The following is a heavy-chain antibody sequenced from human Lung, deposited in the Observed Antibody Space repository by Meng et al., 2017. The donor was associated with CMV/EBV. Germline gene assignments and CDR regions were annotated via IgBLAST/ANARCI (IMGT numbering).Heavy chain of an antibody. Sequence: GESLKISCSGSGFTFDDYAMHWVPQGPGKGLGWVSLISWDGGSTYYADSVKGRFTISRDNSKNSLYLQMNSLRAEDTALYYCAKEYIAAAGTDYYYCMDVWGQGXTVTVSS. CDR1: GFTFDDYA. D-gene: IGHD6-13*01. V-gene: IGHV3-43D*03. CDR3: AKEYIAAAGTDYYYCMDV. J-gene: IGHJ6*02. CDR2: ISWDGGST.